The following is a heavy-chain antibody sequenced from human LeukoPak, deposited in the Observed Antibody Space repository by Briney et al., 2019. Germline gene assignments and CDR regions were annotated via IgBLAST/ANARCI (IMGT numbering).Heavy chain of an antibody. CDR2: IYYSGST. J-gene: IGHJ4*02. CDR1: GGSISSGSYY. CDR3: ARADLDY. Sequence: KTSQTLSLTCTVSGGSISSGSYYWSWIRQPAGKGLEWIGYIYYSGSTNYNPSLKSRVTISVDTSKNQFSLKLSSVTAADTAVYYCARADLDYWGQGTLVTVSS. V-gene: IGHV4-61*10.